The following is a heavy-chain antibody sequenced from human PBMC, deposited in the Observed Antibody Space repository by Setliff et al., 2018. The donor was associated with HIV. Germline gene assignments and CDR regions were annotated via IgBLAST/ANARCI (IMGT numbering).Heavy chain of an antibody. CDR3: AGHPVTSGWLSLNWFDP. CDR2: IYHDGTT. J-gene: IGHJ5*01. D-gene: IGHD6-19*01. CDR1: GGSINTSSYY. Sequence: SETLSITCSVSGGSINTSSYYWAWVRQPPGNELEWIGSIYHDGTTHYRSSLRSRAAMSIDTSKSQISLKVRSVTAADTAVYFCAGHPVTSGWLSLNWFDPWGQGILVTVSS. V-gene: IGHV4-39*07.